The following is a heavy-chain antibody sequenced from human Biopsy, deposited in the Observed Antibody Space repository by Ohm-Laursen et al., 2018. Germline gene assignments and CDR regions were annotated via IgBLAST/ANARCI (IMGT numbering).Heavy chain of an antibody. D-gene: IGHD6-19*01. CDR2: INHRGYT. CDR1: SGSIRTGDYY. Sequence: SETLSLTCTVSSGSIRTGDYYWTWIRQPPGKGLEWIGEINHRGYTDYNASLKGRVSISVDTSKNQLSLNLTSVTAADTAVFYCARSGQWARYYFDYWGHGTLVTVSS. CDR3: ARSGQWARYYFDY. J-gene: IGHJ4*01. V-gene: IGHV4-34*01.